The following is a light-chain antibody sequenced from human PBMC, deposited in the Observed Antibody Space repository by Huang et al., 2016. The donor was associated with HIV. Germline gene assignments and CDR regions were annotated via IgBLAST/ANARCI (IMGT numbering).Light chain of an antibody. Sequence: EIVLTQSPATLSLSPGERATLPCRASQSVSSYLAWFQQKPGQAPRLFIYDASNRATGIPARFSGSGSGTDFTLTISSLEPEDFAVYYCQQRSTWPFTFGPGTKVDIK. CDR3: QQRSTWPFT. CDR1: QSVSSY. J-gene: IGKJ3*01. CDR2: DAS. V-gene: IGKV3-11*01.